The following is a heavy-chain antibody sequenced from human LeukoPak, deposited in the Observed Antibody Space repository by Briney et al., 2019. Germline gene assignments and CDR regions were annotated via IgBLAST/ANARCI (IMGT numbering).Heavy chain of an antibody. CDR2: INPNSGGT. D-gene: IGHD3-10*01. J-gene: IGHJ5*02. Sequence: ASVKVSCKASGYTFTGYYMHWVRQAPGQGLEWMGWINPNSGGTNYAQKFQGRVTMTRDTSISTAYMELSRLRSDDTAVYYCARDRWFGELFAAPAETWGQGTLVTVSS. CDR1: GYTFTGYY. V-gene: IGHV1-2*02. CDR3: ARDRWFGELFAAPAET.